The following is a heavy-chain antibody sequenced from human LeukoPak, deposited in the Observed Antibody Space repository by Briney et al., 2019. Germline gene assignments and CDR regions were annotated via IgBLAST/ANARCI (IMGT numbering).Heavy chain of an antibody. J-gene: IGHJ2*01. CDR2: ISSSGSGGNT. V-gene: IGHV3-23*01. CDR1: GVTLSSYA. Sequence: GGSLRLSCAASGVTLSSYAMSWARQAPGKGLEWVSGISSSGSGGNTYYADSVKGRFTISRDSSKSTLFLHMNTLRAEDTAIYYCAKDRTVGASYWYFDLWGRGTLVTVSS. CDR3: AKDRTVGASYWYFDL. D-gene: IGHD1-26*01.